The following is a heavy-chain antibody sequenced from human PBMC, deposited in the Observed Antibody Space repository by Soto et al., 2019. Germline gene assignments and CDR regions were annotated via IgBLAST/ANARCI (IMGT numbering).Heavy chain of an antibody. V-gene: IGHV1-69*12. CDR3: ARGLWSLSPCSY. CDR1: GGTFSSYA. J-gene: IGHJ4*02. CDR2: IIPIFGTA. D-gene: IGHD5-18*01. Sequence: QVQLVQSGAEVKKPGSSVKVSCKASGGTFSSYAISWVRQAPGQGLEWMGGIIPIFGTANYAQKFQGRVTITADESTSTAYVELSRLRSEDTAVYCCARGLWSLSPCSYWGQGTLVTVSS.